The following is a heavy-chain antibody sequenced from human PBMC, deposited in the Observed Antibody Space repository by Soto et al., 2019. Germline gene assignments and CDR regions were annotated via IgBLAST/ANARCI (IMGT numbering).Heavy chain of an antibody. CDR2: IYPGDSDT. V-gene: IGHV5-51*01. J-gene: IGHJ4*02. D-gene: IGHD5-12*01. CDR3: ARHTWLYSGYGEIDY. Sequence: GESLKISCKGSGYSFTSYWIGWVRQMPGKGLEWMGIIYPGDSDTRYSPSFQGQVTISADKSISTAYLQWSSLKASDTAMYYCARHTWLYSGYGEIDYWGQGTLVTVSS. CDR1: GYSFTSYW.